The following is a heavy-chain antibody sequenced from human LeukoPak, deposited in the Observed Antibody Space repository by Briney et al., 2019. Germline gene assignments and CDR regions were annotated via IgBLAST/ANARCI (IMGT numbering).Heavy chain of an antibody. CDR3: ARDYYGSGSSIRGFDY. J-gene: IGHJ4*02. V-gene: IGHV3-66*01. D-gene: IGHD3-10*01. Sequence: GGSLRLSCAASGFTVSSNYMSWVRQAPGKGLEWVSVIYSGGSTYYADSVKGRFTISRDNSKNTLYLQMNSLRAEDTAVYYCARDYYGSGSSIRGFDYWGQGTLVTVSS. CDR2: IYSGGST. CDR1: GFTVSSNY.